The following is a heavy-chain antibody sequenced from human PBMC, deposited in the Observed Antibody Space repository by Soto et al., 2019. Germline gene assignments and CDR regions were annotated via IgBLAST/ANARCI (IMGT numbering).Heavy chain of an antibody. D-gene: IGHD3-22*01. CDR3: ASDPNYYDSSGHDAFDI. CDR2: ISAYNGNT. CDR1: GYTLTSYG. Sequence: ASVKVSCKASGYTLTSYGISWVRQAPGQGLEWMGWISAYNGNTNYAQKLQGRVTMTTDTSTSTAYMELRSLRSDDTAVYYCASDPNYYDSSGHDAFDIWGKGTMVTVSS. V-gene: IGHV1-18*01. J-gene: IGHJ3*02.